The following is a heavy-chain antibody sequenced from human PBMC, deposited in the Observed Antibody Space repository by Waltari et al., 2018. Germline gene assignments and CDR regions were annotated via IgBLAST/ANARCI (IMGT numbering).Heavy chain of an antibody. CDR2: IRYDGRNK. V-gene: IGHV3-30*02. Sequence: QVQLVESGGGVVQPGGSLRLSCAASGFTFSSYGMHWVRQAPGKGLEWVAFIRYDGRNKYYADSVKGRFTISRDNSKNTLYLQMNSLRAEDTAVYYCAKVAGNYDFWSGCSSWGQGTLVTVSS. J-gene: IGHJ4*02. CDR3: AKVAGNYDFWSGCSS. D-gene: IGHD3-3*01. CDR1: GFTFSSYG.